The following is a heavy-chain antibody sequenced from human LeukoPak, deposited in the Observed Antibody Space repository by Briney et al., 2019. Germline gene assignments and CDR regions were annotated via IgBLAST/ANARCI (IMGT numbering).Heavy chain of an antibody. CDR2: IGSSGAIR. CDR1: GFPFSVYE. J-gene: IGHJ4*02. V-gene: IGHV3-48*03. CDR3: ALLAVASDFDY. D-gene: IGHD6-19*01. Sequence: PGGSLRLSCAVSGFPFSVYEMNWVRQAPGKGLEWVSNIGSSGAIRHYADSVKRRFSISRDNAENSLFLQMNSLRVEDTGIYYCALLAVASDFDYWGQGALVTVSS.